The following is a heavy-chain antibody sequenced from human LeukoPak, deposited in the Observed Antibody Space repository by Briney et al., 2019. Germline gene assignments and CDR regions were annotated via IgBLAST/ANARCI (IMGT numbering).Heavy chain of an antibody. D-gene: IGHD3-3*01. CDR1: GYTLTELS. CDR3: ARVSGVYDFWSGPIPYYFDY. CDR2: FDPEDGET. Sequence: EASVMVSCKVSGYTLTELSMRWVRQAPGKGLEWMGGFDPEDGETIYAQKFQGRVTMTEDTSTDTAYMELRSLRSDDTAVYYCARVSGVYDFWSGPIPYYFDYWGQGTLVTVSS. J-gene: IGHJ4*02. V-gene: IGHV1-24*01.